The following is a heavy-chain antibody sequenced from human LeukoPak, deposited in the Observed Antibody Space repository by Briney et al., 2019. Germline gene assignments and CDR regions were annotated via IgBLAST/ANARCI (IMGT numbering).Heavy chain of an antibody. CDR3: ACYGYSYGTRGDWFDP. CDR1: GGSISSFY. Sequence: SETLSLTCTVPGGSISSFYWSWIRQPPGGGLEWIGYIYYSGSTNYNPSLKSRVTISVDTSKNQFSLKLSSVTAADTAVYYCACYGYSYGTRGDWFDPWGQGTLVTVSS. J-gene: IGHJ5*02. V-gene: IGHV4-59*01. D-gene: IGHD5-18*01. CDR2: IYYSGST.